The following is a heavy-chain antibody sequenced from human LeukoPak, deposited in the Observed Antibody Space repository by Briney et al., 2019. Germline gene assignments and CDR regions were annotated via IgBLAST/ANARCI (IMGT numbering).Heavy chain of an antibody. Sequence: SETLSLTCTASGGSISSYYWSWIRQPPAKGLEWIAYISDIGSINYNPSLKSRVTISLDTSKNQFSLKLSSVTAADTAVYYCAGHHPRNTVDFWGQGTLVTVSS. CDR2: ISDIGSI. V-gene: IGHV4-59*08. CDR1: GGSISSYY. D-gene: IGHD2/OR15-2a*01. CDR3: AGHHPRNTVDF. J-gene: IGHJ4*02.